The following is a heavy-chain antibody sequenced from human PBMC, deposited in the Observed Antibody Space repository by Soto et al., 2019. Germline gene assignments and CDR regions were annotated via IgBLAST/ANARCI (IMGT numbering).Heavy chain of an antibody. Sequence: VKVSCKASGYTFTGYYMHWVRQAPGQGLEWMGWISAYSGDTNYAQKFQGRVTMTTDTSTSTAYMELRSLRSDDTAVYYCARVARRIVVVVAASFFDYWGQGTLVTVS. CDR2: ISAYSGDT. CDR3: ARVARRIVVVVAASFFDY. J-gene: IGHJ4*02. D-gene: IGHD2-15*01. V-gene: IGHV1-18*04. CDR1: GYTFTGYY.